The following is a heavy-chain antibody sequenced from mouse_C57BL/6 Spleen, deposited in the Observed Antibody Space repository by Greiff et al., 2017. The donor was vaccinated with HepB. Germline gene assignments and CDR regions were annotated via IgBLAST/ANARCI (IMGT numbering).Heavy chain of an antibody. CDR1: GYTFTSYW. CDR3: ARAGKTAQALYAMEY. Sequence: QVQLQQPGAELVMPGASVKLSCKASGYTFTSYWMHWVKQRPGQGLEWIGEIDPSDSYTNYNQKFKGKSTLTVDKSSSTAYMQLSSLTSEDSAVYYCARAGKTAQALYAMEYWSQGTSVTDSS. D-gene: IGHD3-2*02. J-gene: IGHJ4*01. CDR2: IDPSDSYT. V-gene: IGHV1-69*01.